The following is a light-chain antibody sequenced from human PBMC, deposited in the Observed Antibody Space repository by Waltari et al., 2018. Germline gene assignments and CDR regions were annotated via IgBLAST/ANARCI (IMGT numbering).Light chain of an antibody. Sequence: QSVLTQAPSTSGTPGQRITIPCSGGSSNIGSNYVSWYQHLPGAAPKLLIGRDDHRPSGVPDRISGSKSGTSASLAISGLRSEDEADYYCAAWDDSLSALVFGGGTKLTVL. V-gene: IGLV1-47*01. J-gene: IGLJ3*02. CDR3: AAWDDSLSALV. CDR2: RDD. CDR1: SSNIGSNY.